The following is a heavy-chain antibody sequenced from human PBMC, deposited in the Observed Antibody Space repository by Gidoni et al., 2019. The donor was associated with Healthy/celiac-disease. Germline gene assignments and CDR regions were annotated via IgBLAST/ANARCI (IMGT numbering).Heavy chain of an antibody. V-gene: IGHV3-66*01. CDR2: IYNDGST. CDR1: GFPLSSNY. CDR3: ARALDP. Sequence: EVQLVESGGGLVQPVGSLSLSCAASGFPLSSNYMSWVRPAPGKGLEWVSIIYNDGSTYYAESVKGRFTISRDNSKNTVYLQMNSLRADDTAVYYCARALDPWGQGTLVTVSS. J-gene: IGHJ5*02.